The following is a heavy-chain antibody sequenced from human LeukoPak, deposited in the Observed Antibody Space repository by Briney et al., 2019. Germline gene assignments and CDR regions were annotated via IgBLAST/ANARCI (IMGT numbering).Heavy chain of an antibody. Sequence: GESLKISCKGSGYSFTSYWIGWVRQMPGKGLEWMGIIYPGDPDTRYSPSFQGQVTISADKSISTAYLQWSSLKASDTAMYYCARGRGGARPYNWFDPWGQGTLVTVSS. V-gene: IGHV5-51*01. CDR2: IYPGDPDT. CDR1: GYSFTSYW. J-gene: IGHJ5*02. CDR3: ARGRGGARPYNWFDP. D-gene: IGHD6-6*01.